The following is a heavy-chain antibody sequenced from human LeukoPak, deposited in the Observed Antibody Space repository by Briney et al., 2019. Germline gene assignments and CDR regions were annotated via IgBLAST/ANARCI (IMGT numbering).Heavy chain of an antibody. V-gene: IGHV4-34*01. CDR2: INHSGKT. CDR1: GGSFSDYY. Sequence: PSETLSLTCAVCGGSFSDYYWSWIRQPPGKGLEWVGEINHSGKTNYNPSLKSRVSISVDTSKNQFSLKLSSVTAADTVIYYCARRLKSASQYMDVWGKGTTVTISS. J-gene: IGHJ6*03. CDR3: ARRLKSASQYMDV.